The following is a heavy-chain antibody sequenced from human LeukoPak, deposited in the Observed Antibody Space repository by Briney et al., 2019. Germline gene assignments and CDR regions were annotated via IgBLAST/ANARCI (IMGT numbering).Heavy chain of an antibody. D-gene: IGHD4-17*01. CDR3: ARRARDFGDSHAFDV. CDR2: ISSSGTTI. J-gene: IGHJ3*01. V-gene: IGHV3-48*03. Sequence: GGSLRLSCAASGFTFSSYEMNWVRQAPGKGLEWVSYISSSGTTIYYADSVKGRFTISRDNAKNSLYLQMNSLRAEDTAIYYCARRARDFGDSHAFDVWGQGTMVTVSS. CDR1: GFTFSSYE.